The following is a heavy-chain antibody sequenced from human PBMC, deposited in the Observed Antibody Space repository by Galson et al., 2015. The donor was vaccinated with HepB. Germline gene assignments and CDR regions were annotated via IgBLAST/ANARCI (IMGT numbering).Heavy chain of an antibody. CDR2: IWYDGSNK. CDR1: GFTFSSYG. D-gene: IGHD3-10*01. Sequence: SLRLSCAASGFTFSSYGMHWVRQAPGKGLEWVAVIWYDGSNKYYADSVKGRFTISRDNSKNTLYLQMNSLRAEDTAVYYCAREGLYGSGSYTYYYYGMDVWGQGTTVTVSS. CDR3: AREGLYGSGSYTYYYYGMDV. V-gene: IGHV3-33*08. J-gene: IGHJ6*02.